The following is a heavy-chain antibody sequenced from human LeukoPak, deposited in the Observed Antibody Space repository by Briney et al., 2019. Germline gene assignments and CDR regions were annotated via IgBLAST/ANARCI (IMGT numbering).Heavy chain of an antibody. CDR3: ASYTTVTSHFDY. CDR1: GGSISSSSYY. J-gene: IGHJ4*02. D-gene: IGHD4-17*01. V-gene: IGHV4-39*01. CDR2: IYSTGST. Sequence: SETLSLTCTVSGGSISSSSYYCGWIRLPPGKGLEWIGSIYSTGSTYYNPSLKSPITISLDKSKNQFSLKLSSVTGADTAVYYCASYTTVTSHFDYWGQGTLVTVSS.